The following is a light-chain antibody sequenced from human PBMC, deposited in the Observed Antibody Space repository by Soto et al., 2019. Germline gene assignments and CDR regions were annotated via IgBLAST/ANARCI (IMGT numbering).Light chain of an antibody. Sequence: QLVLTQSPSASASLGASVKLTCTLSSGHSSYAIAWHQQQPEKGPRYLMKLNSDGSHSKGDGIPDRFSGSSSGAERYLTISSLQYEDEADYYCQTWGTGMVFGGGTKVTVL. CDR2: LNSDGSH. CDR3: QTWGTGMV. J-gene: IGLJ2*01. V-gene: IGLV4-69*01. CDR1: SGHSSYA.